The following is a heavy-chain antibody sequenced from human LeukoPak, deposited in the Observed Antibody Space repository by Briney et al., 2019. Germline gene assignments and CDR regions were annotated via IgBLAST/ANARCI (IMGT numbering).Heavy chain of an antibody. J-gene: IGHJ4*02. CDR1: GFNFNTYT. Sequence: PGGSLRLSCAASGFNFNTYTMNWVRQAPGKGLEWVSSISSDSSYIYYADAVHGRFTVSRDNAKYSLYLQMNSLRAEDTAVYYCAKVGLFWGQGTLVTVSS. CDR2: ISSDSSYI. CDR3: AKVGLF. D-gene: IGHD3-16*01. V-gene: IGHV3-21*01.